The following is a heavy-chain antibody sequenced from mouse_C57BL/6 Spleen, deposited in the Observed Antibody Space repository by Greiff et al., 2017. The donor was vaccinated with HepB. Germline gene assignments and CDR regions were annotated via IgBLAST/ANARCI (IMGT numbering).Heavy chain of an antibody. J-gene: IGHJ4*01. CDR2: ISNGGGST. D-gene: IGHD1-1*01. V-gene: IGHV5-12*01. CDR1: GFTFSDYY. CDR3: ARQDYYGSSYGAMDY. Sequence: EVHLVESGGGLVQPGGSLKLSCAASGFTFSDYYMYWVRQTPEKRLEWVAYISNGGGSTYYPDTVKGRFTISRDNAKNTLYLQMSRLKSEDTAMYYCARQDYYGSSYGAMDYWGQGTSVTVSS.